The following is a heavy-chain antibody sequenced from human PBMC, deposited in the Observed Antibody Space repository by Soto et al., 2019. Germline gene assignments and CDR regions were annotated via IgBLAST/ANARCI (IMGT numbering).Heavy chain of an antibody. V-gene: IGHV1-46*01. CDR1: GYIFTAYS. D-gene: IGHD2-15*01. Sequence: QVQLVQSGAEVKKPGASVKVSCKASGYIFTAYSMHWLRQAPGQGLEWMGVVNPSGGSTNYAQKFQGRITMTRDTSTSTVYMDLSSLTSEDTAVYYCAREENCSDGICYSEYFQRWGQGTLVTVSS. J-gene: IGHJ1*01. CDR2: VNPSGGST. CDR3: AREENCSDGICYSEYFQR.